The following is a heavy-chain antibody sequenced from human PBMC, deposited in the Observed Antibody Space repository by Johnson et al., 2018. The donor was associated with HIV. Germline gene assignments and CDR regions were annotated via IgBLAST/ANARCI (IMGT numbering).Heavy chain of an antibody. J-gene: IGHJ3*02. Sequence: VQLVESGGGLVQPGGSLRLSCAATGFTFRTHWMTWVRQAPGKGLEWVASIKSDGSEKKYVDSVKGRFIISRDNAKNSMYLQMKSLRAEDTAVYYCARDNPSRMAAAFDIWGQGTMVTVSS. CDR2: IKSDGSEK. D-gene: IGHD1-14*01. V-gene: IGHV3-7*01. CDR3: ARDNPSRMAAAFDI. CDR1: GFTFRTHW.